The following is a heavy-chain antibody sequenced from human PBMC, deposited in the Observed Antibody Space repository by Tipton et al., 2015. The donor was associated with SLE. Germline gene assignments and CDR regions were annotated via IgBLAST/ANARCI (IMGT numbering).Heavy chain of an antibody. Sequence: TLSLTCTVSGGSISSSSYYWGWIRQPPGKGLEWIGSIYYCGSTYYNPSLKSRVTISVDTSKNQFSLKLSSVTAADTAVYYCAACPGIEYFDYWGQGTLVTVSS. D-gene: IGHD3-10*02. CDR3: AACPGIEYFDY. CDR1: GGSISSSSYY. CDR2: IYYCGST. V-gene: IGHV4-39*07. J-gene: IGHJ4*02.